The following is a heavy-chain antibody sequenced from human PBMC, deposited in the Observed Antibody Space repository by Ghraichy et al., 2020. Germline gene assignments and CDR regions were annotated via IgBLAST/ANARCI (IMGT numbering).Heavy chain of an antibody. D-gene: IGHD3-22*01. CDR1: GFTFSSYA. V-gene: IGHV3-30*04. J-gene: IGHJ5*02. CDR3: ARPPRGAMIVVPCWFDP. Sequence: GGSLRLSCAASGFTFSSYAMHWVRQAPGKGLEWVAVISYDGSNKYYADSVKGRFTISRDNSKNTLYLQMNSLRAEDTAVYYCARPPRGAMIVVPCWFDPWGQGTLVTVSS. CDR2: ISYDGSNK.